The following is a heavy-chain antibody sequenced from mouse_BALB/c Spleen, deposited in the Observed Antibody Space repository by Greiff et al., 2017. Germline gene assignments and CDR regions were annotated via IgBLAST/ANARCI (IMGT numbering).Heavy chain of an antibody. V-gene: IGHV1S22*01. D-gene: IGHD2-2*01. CDR2: IYPGSGST. Sequence: LQQPGSELVRPGASVKLSCKASGYTFTSYWMHWVKQRPGQGLEWIGNIYPGSGSTNYDEKFKSKATLTVDTSSSTAYMQLSSLTSEDSAVYYCTSRGYEGAMGYWGQGTSVTVSS. J-gene: IGHJ4*01. CDR3: TSRGYEGAMGY. CDR1: GYTFTSYW.